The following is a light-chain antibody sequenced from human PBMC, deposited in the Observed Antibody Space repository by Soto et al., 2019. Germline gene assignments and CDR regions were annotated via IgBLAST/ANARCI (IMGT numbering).Light chain of an antibody. Sequence: EIVLTQSPATLSLSPGERATLSCRASQSVSSYLAWYQQKPGQAPRLLIFDASNRATGSPARFSGGGSGTDFTLTISRLEPEDFAVYYCQQRSNCPLTFGGGTKVEIK. CDR3: QQRSNCPLT. V-gene: IGKV3-11*01. J-gene: IGKJ4*01. CDR2: DAS. CDR1: QSVSSY.